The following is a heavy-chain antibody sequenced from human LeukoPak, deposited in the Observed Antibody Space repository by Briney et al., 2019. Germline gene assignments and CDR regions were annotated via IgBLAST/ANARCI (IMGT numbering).Heavy chain of an antibody. D-gene: IGHD3-10*01. Sequence: PSETLSLTCTVSGGSISSSSYYWGWIRQPPGKGLEWIGSIYYSGSTYYNPSLKSRVTISVDTFKNQFSLKLSSVTAADTAVYYCASIMVRGVTGDYWGQGTLVTVSS. CDR3: ASIMVRGVTGDY. V-gene: IGHV4-39*01. CDR1: GGSISSSSYY. CDR2: IYYSGST. J-gene: IGHJ4*02.